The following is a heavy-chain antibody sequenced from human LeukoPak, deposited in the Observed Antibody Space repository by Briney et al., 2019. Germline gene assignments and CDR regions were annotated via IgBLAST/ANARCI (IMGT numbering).Heavy chain of an antibody. J-gene: IGHJ4*02. D-gene: IGHD3-16*02. CDR1: GFNFSTYT. V-gene: IGHV3-21*01. CDR3: TRGPGYDYVWGSYRADY. Sequence: GGSLRLSCEVSGFNFSTYTMNWVRQSPRKGLEWVASISSRSNYIYYAESLKGRLTFSRDNAKNSLYLQMNSLRAEDMAVYYCTRGPGYDYVWGSYRADYWGQGTLVTVSS. CDR2: ISSRSNYI.